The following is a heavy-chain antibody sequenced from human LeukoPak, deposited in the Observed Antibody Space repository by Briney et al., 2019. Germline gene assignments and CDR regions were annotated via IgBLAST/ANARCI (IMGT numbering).Heavy chain of an antibody. D-gene: IGHD2-2*01. Sequence: PSQTLSLTCTVSGGSMSSGGYYWSWIRQHPGKGLEWIGYIYYSGSTYYNPSLKSRVTISVDTSKNQFSLKLSSVTAADTAVYYCARALEDIVVVPAALDYWYFDLWGRGTLVTVSS. CDR2: IYYSGST. J-gene: IGHJ2*01. V-gene: IGHV4-31*03. CDR1: GGSMSSGGYY. CDR3: ARALEDIVVVPAALDYWYFDL.